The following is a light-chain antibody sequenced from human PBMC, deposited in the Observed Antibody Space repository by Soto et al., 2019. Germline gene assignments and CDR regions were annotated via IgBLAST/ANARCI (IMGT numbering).Light chain of an antibody. CDR3: QQYNNWPQA. V-gene: IGKV3-15*01. J-gene: IGKJ1*01. Sequence: EIVMTQSPATLSVSPGESATLSCRASQSVSGNLAWYQQKPGQAPRLLIYGASTRATAIPARFSGSGSGTEVTLTISSLQSEDFVVYYCQQYNNWPQAFGQGTKVEI. CDR1: QSVSGN. CDR2: GAS.